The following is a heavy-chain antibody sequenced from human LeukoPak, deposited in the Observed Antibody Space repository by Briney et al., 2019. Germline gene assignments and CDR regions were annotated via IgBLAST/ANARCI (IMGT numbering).Heavy chain of an antibody. D-gene: IGHD3-10*01. V-gene: IGHV3-23*01. Sequence: GGSLRLSCAASGFTFSSYAMSWVRQAPGKGLEWVSAISGSGDRTYYADSVKGRFTISRDNSKNTLYLQMNSLRAEDTAVYYCAKLWAMVQDLGGYWGQGTLVTVSS. CDR2: ISGSGDRT. J-gene: IGHJ4*02. CDR3: AKLWAMVQDLGGY. CDR1: GFTFSSYA.